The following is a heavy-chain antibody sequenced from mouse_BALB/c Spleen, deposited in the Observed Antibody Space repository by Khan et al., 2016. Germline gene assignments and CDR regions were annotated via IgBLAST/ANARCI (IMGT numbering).Heavy chain of an antibody. V-gene: IGHV6-6*01. D-gene: IGHD1-1*01. CDR2: IRSKANNHAT. J-gene: IGHJ4*01. Sequence: EVKREESGGGLVQPGGSMKLSCAASGFTFSDAWMDWVRQSPEKGLEWVADIRSKANNHATYYAESVKGRFTLSRDDSRGSVYLQMNSLRAEDAGIYYCTKRYYYYAMDYWGRGTSVTVSS. CDR3: TKRYYYYAMDY. CDR1: GFTFSDAW.